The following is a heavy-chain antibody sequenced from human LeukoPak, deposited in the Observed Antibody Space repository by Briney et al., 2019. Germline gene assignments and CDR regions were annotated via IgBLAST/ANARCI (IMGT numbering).Heavy chain of an antibody. CDR1: GYTYTGYY. J-gene: IGHJ6*03. Sequence: GASVKVSGKASGYTYTGYYMHWVRQAPGQGLEWMGWINPNSGGTNYAQKFQGRVTMTRDTSISTAYMELSRLRSDDTAVYYCARDPRGQQWPSTYYYYYMDVWGKGTTVTVSS. CDR3: ARDPRGQQWPSTYYYYYMDV. V-gene: IGHV1-2*02. D-gene: IGHD6-19*01. CDR2: INPNSGGT.